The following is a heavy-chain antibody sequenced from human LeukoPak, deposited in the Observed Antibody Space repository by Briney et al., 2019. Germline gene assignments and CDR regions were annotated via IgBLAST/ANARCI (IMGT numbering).Heavy chain of an antibody. Sequence: PSETLSLTCTVSGGSISRYYWSWIRQPPGKGLEWIGYIYYSGSTNYNPSLMSRVTISVDTSKNQFSLKVSSVTAADTAVYYCARSELLWFGGVNSGFDCWGQGTLVTVSS. J-gene: IGHJ4*02. CDR2: IYYSGST. CDR3: ARSELLWFGGVNSGFDC. CDR1: GGSISRYY. V-gene: IGHV4-59*01. D-gene: IGHD3-10*01.